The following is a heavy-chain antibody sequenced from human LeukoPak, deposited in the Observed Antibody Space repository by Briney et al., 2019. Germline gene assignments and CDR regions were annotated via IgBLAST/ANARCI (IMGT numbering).Heavy chain of an antibody. D-gene: IGHD4-11*01. CDR2: INHSGST. J-gene: IGHJ5*02. V-gene: IGHV4-34*01. Sequence: SETLSLTCAVYGGSFSGYYWSWIRQPPGKGLEWIGEINHSGSTNYNPSLKSRVTISVDTSKNQFSLKLSSVTAADTAVYYCARATVTTGVDPWGQGTLVTVSS. CDR1: GGSFSGYY. CDR3: ARATVTTGVDP.